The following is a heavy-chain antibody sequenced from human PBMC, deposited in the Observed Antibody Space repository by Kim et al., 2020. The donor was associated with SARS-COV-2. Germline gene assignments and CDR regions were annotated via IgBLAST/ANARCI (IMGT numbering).Heavy chain of an antibody. CDR3: ARTSYAILTGFYLNY. CDR2: INDSGSI. Sequence: SETPSLTCAVYGGSFSGYYWSWIRQPPGKGLEWIGEINDSGSINYNPSLKSRVTISVDTSKNQFSLRLSSVTAADTAVYYCARTSYAILTGFYLNYWGQGTLVTVSS. CDR1: GGSFSGYY. D-gene: IGHD3-9*01. J-gene: IGHJ4*02. V-gene: IGHV4-34*01.